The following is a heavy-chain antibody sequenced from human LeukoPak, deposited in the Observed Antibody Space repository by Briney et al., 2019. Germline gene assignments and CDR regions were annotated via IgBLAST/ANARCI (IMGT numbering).Heavy chain of an antibody. J-gene: IGHJ4*02. CDR2: ISSSSSHI. D-gene: IGHD6-19*01. Sequence: GGSLRLSCAASGFTFSSYSMNWVRQAPGKGLEWVSSISSSSSHIYYADSVKGRFTISRDNAKNSLYLQMNSLRAEDTAVYYCAKGWGSGWIFDYWGQGTLVTVSS. CDR3: AKGWGSGWIFDY. CDR1: GFTFSSYS. V-gene: IGHV3-21*04.